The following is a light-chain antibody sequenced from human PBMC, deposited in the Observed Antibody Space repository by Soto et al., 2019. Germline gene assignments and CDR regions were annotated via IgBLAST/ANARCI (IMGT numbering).Light chain of an antibody. CDR3: QQYDSSPRT. Sequence: EIVLTQSPGTMYLSPGERATLSCRASQSVSSSFLAWYQQKPGQAPRLLIYGASSRATGIPDRFSGSGSGTDFTHTISRLEPEDFAVYYCQQYDSSPRTFGQGTKVEI. CDR1: QSVSSSF. J-gene: IGKJ1*01. V-gene: IGKV3-20*01. CDR2: GAS.